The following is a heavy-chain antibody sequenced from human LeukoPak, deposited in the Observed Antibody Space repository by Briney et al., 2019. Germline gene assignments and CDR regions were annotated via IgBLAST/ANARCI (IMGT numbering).Heavy chain of an antibody. D-gene: IGHD1-26*01. CDR2: IWYDGSNK. CDR3: ARDYSGSYYVAYYFDY. V-gene: IGHV3-33*01. Sequence: PGRSPRLSCAASGFTFSSYGMHWVRQAPGKGLEWVAVIWYDGSNKYYADSVKGRFTISRDNSKNTLYLQMNSLRVEDTAVYYCARDYSGSYYVAYYFDYWGQGTLVTVSS. J-gene: IGHJ4*02. CDR1: GFTFSSYG.